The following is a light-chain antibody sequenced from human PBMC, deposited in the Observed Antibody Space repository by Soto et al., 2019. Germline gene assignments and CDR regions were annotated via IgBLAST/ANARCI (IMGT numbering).Light chain of an antibody. Sequence: DIQMTQSPPSLSVSVGDRVTITCQASQDISNYLHWFQQKPGKAPQLLIFDVSNLQTGVPSRFSGGGSGTDFALTISSLEHEDIETYYCQQYDSLPLTLGQGTRLEIK. CDR2: DVS. CDR3: QQYDSLPLT. CDR1: QDISNY. J-gene: IGKJ5*01. V-gene: IGKV1-33*01.